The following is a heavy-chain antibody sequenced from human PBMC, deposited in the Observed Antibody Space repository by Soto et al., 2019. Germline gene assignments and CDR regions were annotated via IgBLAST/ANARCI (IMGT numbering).Heavy chain of an antibody. CDR3: TRGPRSTSTGTGAF. CDR2: INDDGIST. V-gene: IGHV3-74*01. Sequence: GFLRLSCAASGFTFKKDWVALGRPGPGKGPEWVSRINDDGISTNYADSVKGRFTISRDNAKNTLYLQMNALRVEDTAVYYCTRGPRSTSTGTGAFWGQGTLVTAPQ. J-gene: IGHJ4*02. CDR1: GFTFKKDW. D-gene: IGHD1-1*01.